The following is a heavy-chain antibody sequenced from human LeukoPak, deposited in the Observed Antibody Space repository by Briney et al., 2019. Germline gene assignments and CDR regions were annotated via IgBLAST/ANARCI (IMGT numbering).Heavy chain of an antibody. CDR3: ASTYCSGGSCNPQDVDY. CDR1: GFTFSSYA. D-gene: IGHD2-15*01. CDR2: IWYDGSNK. J-gene: IGHJ4*02. V-gene: IGHV3-33*01. Sequence: PGGSLRLSCAASGFTFSSYAMHWVRQAPGKGLEWVAVIWYDGSNKYYADSVKGRFTISRDNSKNTLYLQMNSLRAEDTAVYYCASTYCSGGSCNPQDVDYWGQGTLVTVSS.